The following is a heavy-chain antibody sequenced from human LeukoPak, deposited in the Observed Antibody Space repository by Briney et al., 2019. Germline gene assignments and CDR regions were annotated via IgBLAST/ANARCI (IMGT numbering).Heavy chain of an antibody. CDR3: ARGIGSSPRRGYFQH. CDR1: GFTFTNYW. J-gene: IGHJ1*01. V-gene: IGHV3-30*03. D-gene: IGHD1-26*01. Sequence: GGSLRLSCAASGFTFTNYWMSWVRQAPGKGLEWVAVISYDGSNKYYADSVKGRFTISRDNSKNTLYLQMNSLRAEDTAVYYCARGIGSSPRRGYFQHWGQGTLVTVSS. CDR2: ISYDGSNK.